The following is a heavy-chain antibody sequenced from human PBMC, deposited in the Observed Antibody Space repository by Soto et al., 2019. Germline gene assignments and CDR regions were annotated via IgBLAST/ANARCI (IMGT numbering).Heavy chain of an antibody. CDR1: GYTFGTFW. CDR3: ARTYCTAPSCYNNWFDP. V-gene: IGHV5-51*01. Sequence: GESLKISCKGSGYTFGTFWIAWVRQMPGKGLEWMGMIYPEDSETKYSPSFEGQVTFSADKSVKTAYLQWTSLKASDTAIYHCARTYCTAPSCYNNWFDPWGQGTLVTVSS. D-gene: IGHD3-10*01. CDR2: IYPEDSET. J-gene: IGHJ5*02.